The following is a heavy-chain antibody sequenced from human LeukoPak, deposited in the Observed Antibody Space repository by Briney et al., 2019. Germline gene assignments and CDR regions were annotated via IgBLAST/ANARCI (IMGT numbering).Heavy chain of an antibody. CDR3: ARDLCYSSGGTFSGRDV. V-gene: IGHV1-18*01. J-gene: IGHJ6*04. CDR2: ISAYNGST. D-gene: IGHD6-19*01. CDR1: GYTFTSNG. Sequence: ASVKVSCKASGYTFTSNGISWVRHAPGQGLQWMGWISAYNGSTNYAQKLQGRVTMTTDTSTNQVYLNLRSLTSADTAVYYCARDLCYSSGGTFSGRDVWGKGKTIIISA.